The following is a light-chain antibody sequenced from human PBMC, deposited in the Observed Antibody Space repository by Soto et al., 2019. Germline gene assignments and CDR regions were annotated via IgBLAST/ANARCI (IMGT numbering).Light chain of an antibody. CDR2: AAS. CDR1: QDIINY. J-gene: IGKJ4*01. Sequence: DIQMTQSPSSLSASIGDRVTITCRASQDIINYLNWYQQKPGKAPKVLIYAASSLQSGVPSRFSGSGSGTEFTLTISSLQPEDFATYYCQQSFSTLALTFGGGTKVEIK. V-gene: IGKV1-39*01. CDR3: QQSFSTLALT.